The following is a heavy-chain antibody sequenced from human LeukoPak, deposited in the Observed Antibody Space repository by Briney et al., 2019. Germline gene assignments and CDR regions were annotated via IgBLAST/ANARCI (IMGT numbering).Heavy chain of an antibody. CDR3: ARGDCTNGVCYTFDY. Sequence: PGGSLRLSCAASGFTFSSYAMHWVRQAPGKGLEWVAVISYDGSNKYYADSVKGRFTISRDNSKNTLYLQMNSLRAEDTAVYYCARGDCTNGVCYTFDYWGQGTLVTVSS. V-gene: IGHV3-30*04. CDR1: GFTFSSYA. D-gene: IGHD2-8*01. J-gene: IGHJ4*02. CDR2: ISYDGSNK.